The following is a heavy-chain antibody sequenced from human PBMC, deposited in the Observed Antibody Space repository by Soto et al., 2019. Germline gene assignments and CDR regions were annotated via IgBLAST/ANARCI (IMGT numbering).Heavy chain of an antibody. V-gene: IGHV4-39*01. J-gene: IGHJ4*02. CDR2: IYYSGST. CDR1: GGSISSGDYY. D-gene: IGHD2-21*01. CDR3: ARQGTTSILWSGSPYYFDY. Sequence: NPSETLSLTCTVSGGSISSGDYYWGWIRQPPGKGLEWIGSIYYSGSTYYNPPLKSRVTISVDTSKNQFSLKLSSVTAADTAVYYCARQGTTSILWSGSPYYFDYWGQGTLVAVSS.